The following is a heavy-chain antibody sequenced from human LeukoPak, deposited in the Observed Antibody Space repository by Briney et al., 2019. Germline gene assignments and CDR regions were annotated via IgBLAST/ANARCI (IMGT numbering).Heavy chain of an antibody. Sequence: PGGSLRLSCAASGFTFSSYAMHWVRQAPGKGLEYVSAISSNGGSTYYANSVKGRFTISRDNSKNTLYLQMGSLRAEDMAVYYCARDKYYDSSGYYFYFDYWGQGTLVTASS. CDR2: ISSNGGST. J-gene: IGHJ4*02. CDR1: GFTFSSYA. CDR3: ARDKYYDSSGYYFYFDY. D-gene: IGHD3-22*01. V-gene: IGHV3-64*01.